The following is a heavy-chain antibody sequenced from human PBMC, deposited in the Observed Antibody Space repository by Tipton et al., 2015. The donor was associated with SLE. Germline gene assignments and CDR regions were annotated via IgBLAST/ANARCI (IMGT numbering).Heavy chain of an antibody. CDR2: MHISGTA. Sequence: TLSLTCVVSGYSISSAYSWGWIRQPAGKGLEWIGRMHISGTANYNPSLKSRVTMSFDTSKNLFSLKLTSVTATDTAVYYCARVSTEGLHFDQWGQGTLVTVSS. D-gene: IGHD4-17*01. J-gene: IGHJ4*02. CDR1: GYSISSAYS. V-gene: IGHV4-4*07. CDR3: ARVSTEGLHFDQ.